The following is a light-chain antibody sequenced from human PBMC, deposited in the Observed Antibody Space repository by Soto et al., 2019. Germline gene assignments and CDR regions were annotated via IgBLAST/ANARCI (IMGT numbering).Light chain of an antibody. CDR1: QSLTMW. Sequence: DIHMTQSPSTLSASGGDRVTITCRASQSLTMWLAWYQQKPGKAPNLLIYTTSSLEIVVPPRFSASESGTEFTHTLISLQPDDFATYYCQHWTDYSWTFGHGTKVEVK. J-gene: IGKJ1*01. CDR2: TTS. V-gene: IGKV1-5*03. CDR3: QHWTDYSWT.